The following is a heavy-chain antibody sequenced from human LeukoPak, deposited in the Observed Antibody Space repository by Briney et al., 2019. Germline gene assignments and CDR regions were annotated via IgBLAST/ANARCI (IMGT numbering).Heavy chain of an antibody. V-gene: IGHV3-30*04. CDR3: AREAEFSSSPTFDS. J-gene: IGHJ4*02. CDR1: GFNFNNHA. CDR2: ISYDGTKK. D-gene: IGHD6-6*01. Sequence: GRSLRLSCAASGFNFNNHALHWVRQAPGKGLEWVTLISYDGTKKYYADSVKGRFTVSRDKSSNTVQLQMNSLRPGDTGLYYCAREAEFSSSPTFDSWGQGVLVTVSS.